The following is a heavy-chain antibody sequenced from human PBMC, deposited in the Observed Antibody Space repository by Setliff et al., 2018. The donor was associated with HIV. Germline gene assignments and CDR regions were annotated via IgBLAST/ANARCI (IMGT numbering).Heavy chain of an antibody. CDR3: ARRVVITTGSYYFDY. V-gene: IGHV4-30-4*08. CDR1: GGSISSGDYY. J-gene: IGHJ4*02. Sequence: SETLSLICTVSGGSISSGDYYWSWIRQPPGKGLEWIGYIYYTGSTYYNPSLKSRVTISVDTSKNQFSLKLSSVTPADTAVYYCARRVVITTGSYYFDYWGQGILVTVSS. CDR2: IYYTGST. D-gene: IGHD3-22*01.